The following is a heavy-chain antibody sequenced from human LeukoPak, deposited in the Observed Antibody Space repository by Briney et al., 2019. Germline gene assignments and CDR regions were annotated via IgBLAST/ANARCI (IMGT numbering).Heavy chain of an antibody. D-gene: IGHD2-2*01. J-gene: IGHJ4*02. V-gene: IGHV3-23*01. CDR1: GFTFSSYA. CDR3: ARARRYCSSTSCYAHSSSIDY. CDR2: ISGSGGSR. Sequence: GGSLRLSCAASGFTFSSYAMSWVRQAPGKGLEWVSAISGSGGSRYYADSVKGRFTISRDNSKNTLYLQMNSLRAEDTAVYYCARARRYCSSTSCYAHSSSIDYWGQGTLVTVSS.